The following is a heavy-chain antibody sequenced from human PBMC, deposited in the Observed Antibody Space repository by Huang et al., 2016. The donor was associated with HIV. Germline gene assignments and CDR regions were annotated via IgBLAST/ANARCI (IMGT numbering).Heavy chain of an antibody. CDR1: GYTFSIYG. CDR2: VSAYSGYT. CDR3: ARVPSDHFSDY. V-gene: IGHV1-18*01. Sequence: QIQLVQSGPEVKKPGASVKFSCKASGYTFSIYGISWVRQAPAQGPEWRGWVSAYSGYTNYSQKFQGRGTMTADTSASTAYMDLRSLTSDDTAVYYCARVPSDHFSDYWGQGTLVTVSS. J-gene: IGHJ4*02.